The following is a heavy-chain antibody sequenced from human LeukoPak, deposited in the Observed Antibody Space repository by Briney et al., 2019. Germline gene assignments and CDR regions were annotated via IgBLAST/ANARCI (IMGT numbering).Heavy chain of an antibody. J-gene: IGHJ4*02. CDR2: INPNSGGT. D-gene: IGHD3-9*01. CDR1: GYTFTSYY. CDR3: ARGLYYDILTGYYKEGEFDY. Sequence: EASVKVSCKASGYTFTSYYMHWVRQAPGQGLEWMGWINPNSGGTNYAQKFQGRVTMTRDTSISTAYMELSRLRSDDTAVYYCARGLYYDILTGYYKEGEFDYWGQGTLVTVSS. V-gene: IGHV1-2*02.